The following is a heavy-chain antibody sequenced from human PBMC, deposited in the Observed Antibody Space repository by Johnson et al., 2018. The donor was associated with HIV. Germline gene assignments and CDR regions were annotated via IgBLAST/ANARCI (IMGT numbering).Heavy chain of an antibody. CDR2: INWNGNTI. CDR3: ARAIAAAGSSLEDDS. J-gene: IGHJ3*01. Sequence: VQLVESGGGVVRPGGSLRLSCATSGFTFDNYGMNWVRQAPGKGLAWVSGINWNGNTIGYADSVKGRFTISRDNTENALYLQMNSLRAEDTALYYCARAIAAAGSSLEDDSWGQGTMVTVSS. D-gene: IGHD6-13*01. CDR1: GFTFDNYG. V-gene: IGHV3-20*04.